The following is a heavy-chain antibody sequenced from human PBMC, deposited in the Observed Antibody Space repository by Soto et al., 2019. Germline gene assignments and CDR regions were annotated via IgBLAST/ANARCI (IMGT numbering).Heavy chain of an antibody. CDR3: ARGGERDLRPTHFDF. V-gene: IGHV3-30-3*01. D-gene: IGHD3-10*01. CDR2: ISNDGSNK. Sequence: SLRLSCVASGFSFSSYVMYWVRQGPGQGLEWLTVISNDGSNKYYADSVKGRFTISRDSSRNTVYVQMNSLRPEDTAVYYCARGGERDLRPTHFDFWGQGAPVTVSS. CDR1: GFSFSSYV. J-gene: IGHJ4*02.